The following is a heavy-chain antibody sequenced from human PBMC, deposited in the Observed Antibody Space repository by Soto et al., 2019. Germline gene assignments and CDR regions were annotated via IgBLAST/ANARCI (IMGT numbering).Heavy chain of an antibody. CDR2: ISAYNGNT. V-gene: IGHV1-18*01. J-gene: IGHJ5*02. CDR3: AYLHSGYDSWFDP. CDR1: GYTFTSYA. D-gene: IGHD5-12*01. Sequence: ASVKVSCKASGYTFTSYAMHWVRQAPGQGLEWMGWISAYNGNTNYAQKLQGRVTMTTDTSTSTAYMELRSLRSDDTAVYYCAYLHSGYDSWFDPWGQGTLVTVSS.